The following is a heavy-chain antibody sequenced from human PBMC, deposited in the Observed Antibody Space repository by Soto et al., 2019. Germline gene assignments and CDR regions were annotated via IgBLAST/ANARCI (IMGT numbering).Heavy chain of an antibody. D-gene: IGHD6-6*01. CDR2: ISSSGSTI. V-gene: IGHV3-48*03. J-gene: IGHJ5*02. CDR3: ARGPSSSSLHYHWFDP. Sequence: GGSLRLSCAASGFTFSSYEMNWVRQAPGKGLEWVSYISSSGSTIYYADSVKGRFTISRDNAKNSLYLQMNSLRAEDTAVYYCARGPSSSSLHYHWFDPWGQGTLVTVSS. CDR1: GFTFSSYE.